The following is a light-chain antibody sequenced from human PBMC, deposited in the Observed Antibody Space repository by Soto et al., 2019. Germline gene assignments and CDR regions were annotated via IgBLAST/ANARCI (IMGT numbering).Light chain of an antibody. Sequence: DIQMTQSPSSLSASVGDRVTITCRASQSISSYLHWYQQKPVKAPKLLIYAASSLQSGVPSRFSGNGSDTDFTLTISRLQPEDFATYYCQQSYSTHTFGQGTKLEIK. CDR1: QSISSY. CDR2: AAS. J-gene: IGKJ2*01. CDR3: QQSYSTHT. V-gene: IGKV1-39*01.